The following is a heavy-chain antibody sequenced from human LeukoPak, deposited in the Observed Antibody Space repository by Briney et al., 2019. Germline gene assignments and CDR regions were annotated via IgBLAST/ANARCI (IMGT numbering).Heavy chain of an antibody. J-gene: IGHJ4*02. D-gene: IGHD6-19*01. CDR3: AKDRSSGWYDGGLFDY. CDR2: ISWNSGSI. Sequence: GGSLRLSCAASGFTFSSYAMSWVRQAPGKGLEWVSAISWNSGSIGYADSVKGRFTISRDNAKNSLYLQMNSLRAEDMALYYCAKDRSSGWYDGGLFDYWGQGTLVTVSS. V-gene: IGHV3-9*03. CDR1: GFTFSSYA.